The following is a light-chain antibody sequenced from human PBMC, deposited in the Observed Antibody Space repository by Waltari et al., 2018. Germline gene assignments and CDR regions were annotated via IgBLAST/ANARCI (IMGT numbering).Light chain of an antibody. CDR2: DTS. V-gene: IGKV3-20*01. CDR3: QQYGSPPFT. CDR1: QTVNANF. Sequence: EIVLTQSPGTLSLSPGETGTLPCRASQTVNANFLAWYQQTPGHPPRLLMYDTSIPAAGTPDRFTGSGSGTDFTLTISSLEPEDFAVYYCQQYGSPPFTFGPGT. J-gene: IGKJ3*01.